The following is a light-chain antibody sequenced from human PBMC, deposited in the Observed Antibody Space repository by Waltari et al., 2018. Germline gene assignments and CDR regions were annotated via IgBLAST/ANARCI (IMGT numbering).Light chain of an antibody. V-gene: IGKV3-20*01. Sequence: EIVLTQSPGTLSLSPGERATLSCRASQSMSKSYLAWYQQKPGQAPRLLIYGASSRATVIPDRFRGSGSGTDFTLTISRLEPEDFAVYYCQQYGSSISYTFGQGTKLEIK. CDR3: QQYGSSISYT. J-gene: IGKJ2*01. CDR1: QSMSKSY. CDR2: GAS.